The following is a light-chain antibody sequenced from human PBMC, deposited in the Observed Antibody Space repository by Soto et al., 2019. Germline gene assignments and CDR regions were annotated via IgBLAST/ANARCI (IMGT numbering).Light chain of an antibody. J-gene: IGLJ1*01. CDR2: DVS. CDR3: NSYTSSSTHL. V-gene: IGLV2-14*03. CDR1: SSDVGGYNY. Sequence: QSVLTQPASVSGSTGQSITISCTGTSSDVGGYNYVSWYQQHPGKAPKLIISDVSNRPSGVSNRFSGSKSGNTASLTISGLQAEDEADYYCNSYTSSSTHLFGTGTKVTVL.